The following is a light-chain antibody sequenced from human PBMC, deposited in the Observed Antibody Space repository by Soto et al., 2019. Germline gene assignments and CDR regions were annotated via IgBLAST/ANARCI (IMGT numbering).Light chain of an antibody. V-gene: IGKV3-11*01. J-gene: IGKJ4*01. CDR1: QSVSSF. CDR2: DAS. Sequence: EIVLTQSPATLSLSPGERATLSCRASQSVSSFLAWYQHKPGQAPRLLISDASNRATGIPARFSGSGSGTDFSLTISSLVPEDFAVYYCQQRSNWPLTFGGGTKVEIK. CDR3: QQRSNWPLT.